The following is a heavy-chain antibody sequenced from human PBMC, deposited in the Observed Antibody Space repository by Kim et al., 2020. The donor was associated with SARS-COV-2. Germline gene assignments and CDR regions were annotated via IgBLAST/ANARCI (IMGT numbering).Heavy chain of an antibody. D-gene: IGHD1-26*01. Sequence: GGSLRLSCAASGFTFSSYSMSWVRQAPGKGLQWVATISGSSGGTFYADSVKGRFTMSRDNSKNTLYLQMNSLRAEDTAVYHCAKDRLASGGWGFDYWGQGSLVTVSS. CDR3: AKDRLASGGWGFDY. CDR1: GFTFSSYS. J-gene: IGHJ4*02. V-gene: IGHV3-23*01. CDR2: ISGSSGGT.